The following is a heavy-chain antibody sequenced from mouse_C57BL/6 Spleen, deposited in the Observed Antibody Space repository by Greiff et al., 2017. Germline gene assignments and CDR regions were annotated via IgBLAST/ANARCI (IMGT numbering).Heavy chain of an antibody. V-gene: IGHV1-69*01. J-gene: IGHJ1*03. D-gene: IGHD1-1*01. CDR3: ARQYYGSSLSGFDV. Sequence: QVQLQQPGAELVMPGASVKLSCKASGYTFTSYWMHWVKQRPGQGLEWIGEIDPSGSYTNYNQKFKGKSTLTVDKSSSTAYMQLSSLTSEDSAVYYCARQYYGSSLSGFDVWGTGTTVTVSS. CDR2: IDPSGSYT. CDR1: GYTFTSYW.